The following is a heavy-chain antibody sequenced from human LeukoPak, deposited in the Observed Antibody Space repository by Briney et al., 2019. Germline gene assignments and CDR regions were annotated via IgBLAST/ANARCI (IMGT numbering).Heavy chain of an antibody. Sequence: PSETLSLTCTVSGGSISSSSYYWGWIRQPPGKGLEWIGSIYYSGSTYYNPSLKGRVTISVDTSKNQFSLKLSSVTAADTAVYYCARVGDYVHWGQGTLVTVSS. CDR1: GGSISSSSYY. CDR2: IYYSGST. D-gene: IGHD4-17*01. J-gene: IGHJ4*02. V-gene: IGHV4-39*01. CDR3: ARVGDYVH.